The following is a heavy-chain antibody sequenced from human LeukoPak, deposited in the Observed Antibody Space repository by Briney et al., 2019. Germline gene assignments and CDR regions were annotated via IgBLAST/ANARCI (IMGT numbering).Heavy chain of an antibody. CDR1: GLTFSSYS. V-gene: IGHV3-21*01. J-gene: IGHJ4*02. CDR2: ISSSSSYI. Sequence: GGSLRLSCAASGLTFSSYSMNWVRQAPGKGLEWVSSISSSSSYIYYADSVKGRFTISRDNAKNSLYLQMNSLRAEDTAVYYCARALLDYGDPPRFDYWGQGTLVTVSS. CDR3: ARALLDYGDPPRFDY. D-gene: IGHD4-17*01.